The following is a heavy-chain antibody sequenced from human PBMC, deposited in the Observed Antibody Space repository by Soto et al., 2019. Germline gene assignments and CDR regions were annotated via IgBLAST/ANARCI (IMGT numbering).Heavy chain of an antibody. V-gene: IGHV3-30*18. J-gene: IGHJ3*02. CDR3: AKGFCFMIVVVGDAFDI. Sequence: QVQLVESGGGVVQPGRSLRLSCAASGFTFSSYGMHWVRQAPGKGLEWVAVISYDGSNKYYADSVKGRFTISRDNSKNTPYLQTNSLRAENTAVYYCAKGFCFMIVVVGDAFDIWGQGTMVTVSS. CDR2: ISYDGSNK. D-gene: IGHD3-22*01. CDR1: GFTFSSYG.